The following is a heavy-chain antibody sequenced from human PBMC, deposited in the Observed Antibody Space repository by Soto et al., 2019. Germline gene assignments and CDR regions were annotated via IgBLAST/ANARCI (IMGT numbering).Heavy chain of an antibody. CDR3: ARDDSPTFGYFEL. D-gene: IGHD3-3*01. V-gene: IGHV3-30-3*01. CDR1: GFIFNNYA. Sequence: QGQLVESGGGVVQPGRSLRLSCAASGFIFNNYAMHWVRQAPGQGLEWVAVISYDGNNKYYADSVKGRLTISRDNSKNTLFLQMSSLRPEDTAVYYCARDDSPTFGYFELWGRGTLVTVSS. J-gene: IGHJ2*01. CDR2: ISYDGNNK.